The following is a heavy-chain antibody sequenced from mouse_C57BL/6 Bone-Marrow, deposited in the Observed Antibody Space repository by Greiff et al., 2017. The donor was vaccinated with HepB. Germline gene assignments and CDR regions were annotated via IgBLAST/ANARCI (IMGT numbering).Heavy chain of an antibody. D-gene: IGHD1-1*01. Sequence: VQLKESGGDLVKPGGSLKLSCAASGFTFSSYGMSWVRQTPDKRLEWVATISSGGSYTYYPDSVKGRFTISRDNAKNTLYLQMSSLKSEDTAMYYCARPTVVYFDYWGQGTTLTVSS. J-gene: IGHJ2*01. CDR3: ARPTVVYFDY. CDR1: GFTFSSYG. V-gene: IGHV5-6*01. CDR2: ISSGGSYT.